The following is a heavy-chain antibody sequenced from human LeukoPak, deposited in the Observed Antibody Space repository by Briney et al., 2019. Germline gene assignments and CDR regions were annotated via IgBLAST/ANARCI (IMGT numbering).Heavy chain of an antibody. Sequence: SETLSLTCAVSGGSISSGGYSWSWIRQPPGKGLEWIGYIYHSGSTYYNPSLKSRVTISVDRSKNQFSLKLSSVTAADTAVYYCARGSTTYDAFDIWAQGTMVSVSS. D-gene: IGHD1-1*01. CDR2: IYHSGST. J-gene: IGHJ3*02. V-gene: IGHV4-30-2*01. CDR3: ARGSTTYDAFDI. CDR1: GGSISSGGYS.